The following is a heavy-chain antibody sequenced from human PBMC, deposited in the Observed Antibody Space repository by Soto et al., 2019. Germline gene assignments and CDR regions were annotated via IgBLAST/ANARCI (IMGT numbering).Heavy chain of an antibody. V-gene: IGHV3-33*01. D-gene: IGHD2-21*02. CDR2: IWYDGSNK. J-gene: IGHJ4*02. CDR1: GFTFSSYG. Sequence: VQLVESGGGVVQPGRSLRLSCAASGFTFSSYGMHWVRQAPGKGLEWVAVIWYDGSNKYYADSVKGRFTISRDNSKNTLYLQMNSLRAEDTAVYYCARDGGGNSVDYWGQGTLVTVSS. CDR3: ARDGGGNSVDY.